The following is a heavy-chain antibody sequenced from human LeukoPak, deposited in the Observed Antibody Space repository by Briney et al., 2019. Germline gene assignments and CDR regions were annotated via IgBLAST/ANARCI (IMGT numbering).Heavy chain of an antibody. CDR3: AVGSYDYVWSGAVRWFDA. V-gene: IGHV4-34*01. J-gene: IGHJ5*02. D-gene: IGHD3-3*01. Sequence: PSETLSLTCAVYGGSFSGYYWSWIRQPPGKGLEWIGAINHSGSTNYNPSLKSGVTISVDSTKNQFSLKLRSVTGLDAAEYYCAVGSYDYVWSGAVRWFDAWGQGTMVTVSS. CDR2: INHSGST. CDR1: GGSFSGYY.